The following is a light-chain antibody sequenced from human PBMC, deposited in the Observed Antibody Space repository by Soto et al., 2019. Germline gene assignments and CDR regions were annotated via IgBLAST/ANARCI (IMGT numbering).Light chain of an antibody. CDR1: NSDIGSYNL. J-gene: IGLJ1*01. Sequence: QSALTQPAAVSGSPGQSITISCIGTNSDIGSYNLVSWYRQHPGKVPKLLIYDGSRRPSGISNRFSGSKSGNTASLTISGLQGEDEDYYYCTSKASGGSFVFGTGTKLTVL. CDR3: TSKASGGSFV. V-gene: IGLV2-23*01. CDR2: DGS.